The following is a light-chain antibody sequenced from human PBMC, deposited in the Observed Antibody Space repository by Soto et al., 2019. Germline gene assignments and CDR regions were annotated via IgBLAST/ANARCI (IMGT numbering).Light chain of an antibody. CDR3: QQYHTYSIT. CDR2: DAS. V-gene: IGKV1-5*01. Sequence: IHLTQSPSSLSASVGYRFTITCRASQTISSWLAWYQQKPGEAPNLLIYDASTLERGVPSRFRGTGSGTEFTLTINRLQPDDFETYYCQQYHTYSITFGQGTRLEIK. J-gene: IGKJ5*01. CDR1: QTISSW.